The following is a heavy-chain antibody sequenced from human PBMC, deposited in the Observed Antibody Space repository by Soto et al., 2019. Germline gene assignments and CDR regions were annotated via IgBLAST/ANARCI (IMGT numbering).Heavy chain of an antibody. D-gene: IGHD1-26*01. V-gene: IGHV4-31*03. J-gene: IGHJ4*02. CDR3: ARVGLVGEAPYFDS. CDR1: GDSITSGSYY. Sequence: PAETLSLTCTISGDSITSGSYYWSWIRQHPGEGLDYIGYIYHSGSTYYNPSLKSRVTLSVDTSKNQFSLRLSSVTAVDTAVYLCARVGLVGEAPYFDSWGQGTPVTVSS. CDR2: IYHSGST.